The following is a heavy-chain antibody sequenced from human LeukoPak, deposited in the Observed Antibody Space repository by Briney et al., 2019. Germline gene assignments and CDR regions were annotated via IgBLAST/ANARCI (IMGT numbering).Heavy chain of an antibody. V-gene: IGHV1-2*02. CDR2: INPNSGGT. J-gene: IGHJ5*02. CDR1: GYTFTGYY. D-gene: IGHD2/OR15-2a*01. CDR3: ARSRLSKRLARGEYNWFDP. Sequence: GASVKVSCKASGYTFTGYYMHWVRQAPGQGLEWMGWINPNSGGTNYAQKFQGRVTMTRDTSISTAYMELSRLRSDDTAVYYCARSRLSKRLARGEYNWFDPWGQGTLVTVSS.